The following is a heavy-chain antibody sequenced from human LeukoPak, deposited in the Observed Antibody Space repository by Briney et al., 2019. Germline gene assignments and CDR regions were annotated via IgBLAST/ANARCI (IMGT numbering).Heavy chain of an antibody. CDR2: INPNSGGT. D-gene: IGHD3-10*01. CDR1: GYTFTGYY. CDR3: ARDYYGSGSLTGY. Sequence: ASVKDSCKASGYTFTGYYMHWVRQAPGQGLEWMGWINPNSGGTNYAQKFQGRVTMTRDTSISTAYMELSRLRSDDTAVYYCARDYYGSGSLTGYWGQGTLVTVSS. J-gene: IGHJ4*02. V-gene: IGHV1-2*02.